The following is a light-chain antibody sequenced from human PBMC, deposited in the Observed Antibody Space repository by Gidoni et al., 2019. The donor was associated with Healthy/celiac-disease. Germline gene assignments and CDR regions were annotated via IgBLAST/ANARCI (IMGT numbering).Light chain of an antibody. CDR2: WAS. V-gene: IGKV4-1*01. J-gene: IGKJ2*02. CDR3: QQYYSTRPPCT. CDR1: QSVLYSSNNKNY. Sequence: DIVMTQSPDSLAVSLGERATINCKSSQSVLYSSNNKNYLAWYQQKPGQPPKLLIYWASTRESGVPDRFSGSGSGTDFTLTISSLQAEDVAVYYCQQYYSTRPPCTFGQGTKLEIK.